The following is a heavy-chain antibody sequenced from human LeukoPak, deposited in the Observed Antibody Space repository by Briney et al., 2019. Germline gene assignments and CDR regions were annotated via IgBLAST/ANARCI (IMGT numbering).Heavy chain of an antibody. V-gene: IGHV3-30*18. CDR3: AKEGRWLQLGGAFDI. Sequence: PGGSLRLSCAASGFTFSSYDMHWVRQAPGKGLEWVSVISSDENNKYYADSVKGRFTISRDNSKYTLYLQMSSLRPEDTAVYYCAKEGRWLQLGGAFDIWGQGTVVTVSS. J-gene: IGHJ3*02. D-gene: IGHD5-24*01. CDR1: GFTFSSYD. CDR2: ISSDENNK.